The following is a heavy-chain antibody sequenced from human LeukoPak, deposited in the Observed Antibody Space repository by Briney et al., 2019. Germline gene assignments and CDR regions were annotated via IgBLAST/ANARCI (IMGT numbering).Heavy chain of an antibody. D-gene: IGHD5-18*01. V-gene: IGHV3-21*01. CDR2: ISSGGRNI. CDR3: ARDVFINSYDAFDI. Sequence: GGALRLSCAASGFTFSAYTRNWVRQGPGQGLEWGSYISSGGRNIYYADSLKGRFTISRDNARNALYLQMSSLRAEATAVYYCARDVFINSYDAFDIWGQGTMVTVSS. CDR1: GFTFSAYT. J-gene: IGHJ3*02.